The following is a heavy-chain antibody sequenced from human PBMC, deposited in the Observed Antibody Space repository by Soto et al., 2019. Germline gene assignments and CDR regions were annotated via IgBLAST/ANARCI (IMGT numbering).Heavy chain of an antibody. V-gene: IGHV1-69*01. J-gene: IGHJ6*02. Sequence: QVQLVQSGAEVKKPGSSVKVSCKASGGTFSSYAISWVRQAPGQGLEWMGGIIPIFGTANYAQKFQGRVTIAADESTSTAYMELSSLRSEDTAVYYCASGGRNVVVPAATPTYYYYYGMDVWGQGNTFTVSS. CDR2: IIPIFGTA. D-gene: IGHD2-2*01. CDR3: ASGGRNVVVPAATPTYYYYYGMDV. CDR1: GGTFSSYA.